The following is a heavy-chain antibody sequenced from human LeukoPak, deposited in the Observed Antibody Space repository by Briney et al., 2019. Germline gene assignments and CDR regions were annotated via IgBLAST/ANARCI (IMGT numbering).Heavy chain of an antibody. J-gene: IGHJ4*02. CDR3: ARGITSESDY. V-gene: IGHV3-30*04. CDR1: GFTFSSYA. D-gene: IGHD2-2*01. Sequence: GGSLRLYCAPSGFTFSSYAMHWVRHAPGKGLEWVAVISYDGSNKYYADSVKGRFTISRDNSKNTLYLQMNSLRAEDTAVYYCARGITSESDYWGQGTLVTVSS. CDR2: ISYDGSNK.